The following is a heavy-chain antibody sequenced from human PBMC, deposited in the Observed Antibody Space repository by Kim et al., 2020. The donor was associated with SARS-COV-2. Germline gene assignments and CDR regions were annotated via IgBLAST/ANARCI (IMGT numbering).Heavy chain of an antibody. D-gene: IGHD3-22*01. J-gene: IGHJ4*02. Sequence: GGSLRLSCAASGFTFSSYWMSWVRQAPGKGLEWVANIKQDGSEKYYVDSVKGRFTISRDNAKNSLYLQMNSLRAEDTAVYYCAREYANYYDSSGYYDYFDYWGQGTLVTVSS. CDR3: AREYANYYDSSGYYDYFDY. CDR2: IKQDGSEK. CDR1: GFTFSSYW. V-gene: IGHV3-7*03.